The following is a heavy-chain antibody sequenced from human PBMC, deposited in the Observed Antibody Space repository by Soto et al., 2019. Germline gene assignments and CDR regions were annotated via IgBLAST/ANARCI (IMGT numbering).Heavy chain of an antibody. Sequence: GGSLRLSCAASGLSFSNYWMHWVRQAPGKGLVWVSRINSDGSSTHYADSVKGRFTVSRDNAKNTLYLQMNSLRAEDTAVYFCTHLLSLAHPYSYLWGQGTQVTVSS. V-gene: IGHV3-74*01. D-gene: IGHD2-21*01. J-gene: IGHJ4*02. CDR3: THLLSLAHPYSYL. CDR2: INSDGSST. CDR1: GLSFSNYW.